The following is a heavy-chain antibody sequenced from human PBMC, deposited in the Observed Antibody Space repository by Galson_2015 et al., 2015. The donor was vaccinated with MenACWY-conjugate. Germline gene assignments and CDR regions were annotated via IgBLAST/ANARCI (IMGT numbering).Heavy chain of an antibody. D-gene: IGHD3-3*01. CDR3: ARRGPGSDFWSGYYSFDY. CDR2: IYHSGST. CDR1: GGSISSSNW. Sequence: SETLSLTCAVSGGSISSSNWWSWVRQPPGKGLEWIGEIYHSGSTNYNPSLKSRVSISVDKSKIQFSLQLSSVTAADTAVYYCARRGPGSDFWSGYYSFDYWGQGTLVTVSS. J-gene: IGHJ4*02. V-gene: IGHV4-4*02.